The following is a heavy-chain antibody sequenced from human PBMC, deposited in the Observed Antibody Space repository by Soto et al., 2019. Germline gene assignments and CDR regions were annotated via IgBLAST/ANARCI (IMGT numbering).Heavy chain of an antibody. J-gene: IGHJ6*02. CDR1: GGTFSSYA. V-gene: IGHV1-69*13. CDR2: IIPIFGTA. Sequence: SVKVSCKASGGTFSSYAISWVRQAPGQGLEWMGGIIPIFGTANYAQKFQGRVTITADESTSTAYMELSSLRSEDTAVYYCAKRSTPYSNYDYYYGMDVWGQGTTVTVSS. D-gene: IGHD4-4*01. CDR3: AKRSTPYSNYDYYYGMDV.